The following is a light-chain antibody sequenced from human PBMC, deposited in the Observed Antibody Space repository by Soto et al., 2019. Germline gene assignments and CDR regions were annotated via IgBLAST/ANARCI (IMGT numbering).Light chain of an antibody. CDR3: CSYAGSYTLGV. CDR2: DVS. CDR1: SSDVGGYNY. J-gene: IGLJ1*01. V-gene: IGLV2-11*01. Sequence: QSALTQPASVSGSPGQSITIPCTGTSSDVGGYNYVSWYQQHPGKAPKLMIYDVSKRPSGVPDRFSGSKSGNTASLTISGLQAEDEADYYCCSYAGSYTLGVFGTGTKVTVL.